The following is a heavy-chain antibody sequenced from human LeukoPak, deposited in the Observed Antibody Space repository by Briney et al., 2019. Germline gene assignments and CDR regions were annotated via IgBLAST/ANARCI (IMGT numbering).Heavy chain of an antibody. CDR2: ISWNSGSI. J-gene: IGHJ4*02. V-gene: IGHV3-9*03. CDR3: AKDKSTWSSSYWYYFDY. Sequence: GGSLRLSCAASGFTFDDYAMHWVRQAPGKGLEWVSGISWNSGSIGYADSVKGRFTISRDNAKNSLYLQMNSLRAEDMALYYCAKDKSTWSSSYWYYFDYWGQGTLVTVSS. CDR1: GFTFDDYA. D-gene: IGHD6-6*01.